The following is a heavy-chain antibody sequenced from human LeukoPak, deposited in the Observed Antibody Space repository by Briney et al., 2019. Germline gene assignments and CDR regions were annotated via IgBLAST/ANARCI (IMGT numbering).Heavy chain of an antibody. V-gene: IGHV3-7*01. J-gene: IGHJ4*02. D-gene: IGHD1-26*01. CDR2: IKGDESAR. Sequence: GGSLRLSCTASGFSFSTFWMNWVRQAPGKGLEWVANIKGDESARHQADSVKGRFTISRDNAQNLLYLQMTGLRGDDTAVYYCARDVVGSLDYWGQGTLVTVSS. CDR3: ARDVVGSLDY. CDR1: GFSFSTFW.